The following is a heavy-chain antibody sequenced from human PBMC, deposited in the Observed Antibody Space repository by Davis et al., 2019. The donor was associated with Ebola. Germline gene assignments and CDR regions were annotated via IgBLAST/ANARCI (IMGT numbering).Heavy chain of an antibody. CDR3: ARSFSDDSSGYYPSQVGYYMDV. J-gene: IGHJ6*03. CDR1: GYTFTGYY. V-gene: IGHV1/OR15-3*02. CDR2: INAGNGNT. Sequence: ASVKVSCKASGYTFTGYYMHWVRQAPGQGLEWMGWINAGNGNTKYSEKFQGRVTITRDTSAGTAYMELSRLRSDDTAVYYCARSFSDDSSGYYPSQVGYYMDVWGKGTTVTVSS. D-gene: IGHD3-22*01.